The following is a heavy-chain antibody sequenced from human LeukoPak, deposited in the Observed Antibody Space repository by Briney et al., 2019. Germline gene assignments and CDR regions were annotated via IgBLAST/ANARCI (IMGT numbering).Heavy chain of an antibody. D-gene: IGHD6-19*01. V-gene: IGHV1-46*02. J-gene: IGHJ4*02. CDR2: INPSGGST. Sequence: ASVKVSCKASGYTFNNHYMYWVRQAPGQGLEWMGVINPSGGSTSYAQKFQGRVTMTRDTSTRTVYMEVNSLRSENTAVYYCARQGTYSSAIGMGYWGQGTLVTVSS. CDR3: ARQGTYSSAIGMGY. CDR1: GYTFNNHY.